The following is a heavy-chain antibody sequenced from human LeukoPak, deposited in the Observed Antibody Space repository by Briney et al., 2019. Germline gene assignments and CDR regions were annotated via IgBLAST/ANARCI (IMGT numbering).Heavy chain of an antibody. J-gene: IGHJ4*02. V-gene: IGHV3-48*04. CDR1: GFTFSSYS. CDR3: ARSTGIASPYYFDY. D-gene: IGHD5/OR15-5a*01. Sequence: PGGSLRLSCAASGFTFSSYSMNWVRQAPGKGLEWVSYISSSSSTIYYADSVKGRFTISRDNAKNSLYLQMNSLRAEDTAVYYCARSTGIASPYYFDYWGQGTLVTDSS. CDR2: ISSSSSTI.